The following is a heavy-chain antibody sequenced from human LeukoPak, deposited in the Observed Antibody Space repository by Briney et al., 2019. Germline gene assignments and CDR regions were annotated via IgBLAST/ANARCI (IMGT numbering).Heavy chain of an antibody. D-gene: IGHD1-14*01. Sequence: PSETLSLTCAVQGVSLRGSYWNWIRQPPGKGLQWIGQIDHSGSTHSIPSLKSRVTISLDTSQSQVSLKVNSVTAADTAVYFCARGGNGWYFDLWGRGTLVTVSS. CDR1: GVSLRGSY. CDR3: ARGGNGWYFDL. V-gene: IGHV4-34*01. J-gene: IGHJ2*01. CDR2: IDHSGST.